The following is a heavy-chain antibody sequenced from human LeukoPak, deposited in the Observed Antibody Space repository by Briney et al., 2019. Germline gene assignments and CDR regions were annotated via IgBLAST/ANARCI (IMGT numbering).Heavy chain of an antibody. Sequence: GGSLRLSCAASGFTFSSYGMYWVRQAPGKGLEWVAVIWFDGSNKHYADSVKGRFTISRDNSKNTLYLQMNSLRVEDTAVYYCVREEATTGNTLDYWGQGTLVTVSS. CDR2: IWFDGSNK. J-gene: IGHJ4*02. CDR1: GFTFSSYG. V-gene: IGHV3-33*07. CDR3: VREEATTGNTLDY. D-gene: IGHD1-26*01.